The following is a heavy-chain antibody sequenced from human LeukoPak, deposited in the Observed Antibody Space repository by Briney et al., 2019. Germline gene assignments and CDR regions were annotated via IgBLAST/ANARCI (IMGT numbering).Heavy chain of an antibody. V-gene: IGHV3-21*01. CDR3: ARHVVAVGFDY. CDR2: ITSSSSYI. CDR1: GFTFSSYS. D-gene: IGHD3-22*01. Sequence: PGGSLRLSCAASGFTFSSYSMNWVRQAPGKGLEWVSSITSSSSYIYYADSVKGRFTISRDNAKNSLHLQMNSLRAEDTAVYYCARHVVAVGFDYWAQGTLVTVSS. J-gene: IGHJ4*02.